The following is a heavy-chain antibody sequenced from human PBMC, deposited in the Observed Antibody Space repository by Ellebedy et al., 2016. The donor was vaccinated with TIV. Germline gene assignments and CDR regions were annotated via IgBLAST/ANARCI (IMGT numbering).Heavy chain of an antibody. CDR2: IFYTGST. V-gene: IGHV4-59*08. Sequence: MPGGSLRLSCTVSAGSINTYYWTWIRQPPGKGLEWIGDIFYTGSTNYNPSLKSRVTISLDTSKNQFSLKLSSLTAADTAVYYCARRGHGSGPVYYYFALWGRGTLITVSS. CDR3: ARRGHGSGPVYYYFAL. J-gene: IGHJ2*01. CDR1: AGSINTYY. D-gene: IGHD6-19*01.